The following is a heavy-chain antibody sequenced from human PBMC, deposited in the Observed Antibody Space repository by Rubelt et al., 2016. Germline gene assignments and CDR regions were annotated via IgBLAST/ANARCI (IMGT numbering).Heavy chain of an antibody. Sequence: QLQLQESGPGLVKPSETLSLTCTVSGGSISSTLYYWGWIRQPPGKGLEWIGEINHSGSTNYNPSLKSRVTISPDTSKNQFSLKLNSVTAADTAVYYCASGPLGYCSGGTCYSFDYWGQGTLVTVSS. CDR3: ASGPLGYCSGGTCYSFDY. CDR1: GGSISSTLYY. J-gene: IGHJ4*02. D-gene: IGHD2-15*01. CDR2: INHSGST. V-gene: IGHV4-39*07.